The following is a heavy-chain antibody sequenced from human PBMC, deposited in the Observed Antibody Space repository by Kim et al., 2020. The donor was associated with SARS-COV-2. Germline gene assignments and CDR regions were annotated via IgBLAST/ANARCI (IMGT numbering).Heavy chain of an antibody. CDR1: GFTFSSYG. Sequence: GGSLRLSCAASGFTFSSYGMSWVRQAPGKGLQWVSDISGSGAFTYYADSVKGRFTVSRDNSKSTLYLQMNSLRAEDTAVYYCAIDLIVGATNSPLDYWSQGTLVTVSS. D-gene: IGHD1-26*01. CDR2: ISGSGAFT. V-gene: IGHV3-23*01. CDR3: AIDLIVGATNSPLDY. J-gene: IGHJ4*02.